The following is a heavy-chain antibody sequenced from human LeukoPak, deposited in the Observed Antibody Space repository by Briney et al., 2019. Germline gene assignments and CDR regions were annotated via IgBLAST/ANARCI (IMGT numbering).Heavy chain of an antibody. V-gene: IGHV6-1*01. CDR3: ARATPVTITAAGFDY. D-gene: IGHD6-13*01. CDR1: GDSFSSNSVA. CDR2: TYYRSKWYN. Sequence: SQTLSLTCAISGDSFSSNSVAWNWLRQSPSRGLEWLGRTYYRSKWYNEYAASVKSRITITPDTSKNQFSLQLNSVTPEDTAVYYCARATPVTITAAGFDYWGQGTLVTVSS. J-gene: IGHJ4*02.